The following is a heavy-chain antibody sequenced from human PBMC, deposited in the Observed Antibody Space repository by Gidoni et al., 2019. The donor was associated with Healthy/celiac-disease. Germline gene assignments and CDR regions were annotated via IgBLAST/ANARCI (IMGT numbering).Heavy chain of an antibody. CDR1: GFTFSSYG. CDR2: IWYDGSNK. J-gene: IGHJ3*02. CDR3: ARDLKRLGRMTDAFDI. Sequence: QVQLVESGGGVVQPGRSLRLSCAASGFTFSSYGMHWVRQAPGKGLEWVAVIWYDGSNKYYADSVKGRFTISRDNSKNTLYLQMNSLRAEDTAVYYCARDLKRLGRMTDAFDIWGQGTMVTVSS. D-gene: IGHD6-25*01. V-gene: IGHV3-33*01.